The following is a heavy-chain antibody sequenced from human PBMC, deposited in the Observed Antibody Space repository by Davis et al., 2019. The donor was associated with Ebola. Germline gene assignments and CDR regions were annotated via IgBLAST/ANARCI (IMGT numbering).Heavy chain of an antibody. CDR1: EFTFSGYA. CDR3: ARDLLAGKREENNWFDP. V-gene: IGHV3-48*02. D-gene: IGHD6-19*01. CDR2: ISDRSTTI. Sequence: GGSLRLSCAVSEFTFSGYAMSWVRQAPGKGLEWVSYISDRSTTIYYADSVKGRFTISRDNAKNSLYLQMNSLRDEDTAVYYCARDLLAGKREENNWFDPWGQGTLVTVSS. J-gene: IGHJ5*02.